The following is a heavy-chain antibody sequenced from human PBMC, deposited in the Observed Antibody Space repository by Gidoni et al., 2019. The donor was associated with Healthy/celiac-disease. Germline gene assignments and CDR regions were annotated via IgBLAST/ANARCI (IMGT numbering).Heavy chain of an antibody. V-gene: IGHV1-2*04. J-gene: IGHJ4*02. CDR3: ARESQYSGSYGY. D-gene: IGHD1-26*01. CDR2: IKPNSGGT. CDR1: AYTFTGYY. Sequence: QVQLVQSGAEVNKPGASVNVSCKASAYTFTGYYMHWVRQAPGQGLEWMGWIKPNSGGTNYAQKCQGWVTRTRETSISTAYMELSRLRSDDTAVYYCARESQYSGSYGYWGQGTLVTVSS.